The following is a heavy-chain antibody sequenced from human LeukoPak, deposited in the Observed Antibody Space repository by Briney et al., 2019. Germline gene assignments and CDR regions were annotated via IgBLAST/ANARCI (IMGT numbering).Heavy chain of an antibody. CDR3: ARDRWELLSNSYHYCGLDV. J-gene: IGHJ6*02. CDR2: IGTAGDT. D-gene: IGHD2-15*01. Sequence: GGSLRLSCAASGFTFSSYDMHWVRQATGKGLEWVSAIGTAGDTYFPGPVKGRFTISRENAKNSLYLQMNSLRAGDAAVYYCARDRWELLSNSYHYCGLDVWGQGTTVTVSS. V-gene: IGHV3-13*01. CDR1: GFTFSSYD.